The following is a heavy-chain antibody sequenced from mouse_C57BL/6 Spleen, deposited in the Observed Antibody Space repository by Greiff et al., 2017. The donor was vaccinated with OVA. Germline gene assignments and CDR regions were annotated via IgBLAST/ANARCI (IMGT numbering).Heavy chain of an antibody. CDR2: INPSNGGT. Sequence: QVQLKQPGTELVKPGASVKLSCKASGYTFTSYWMHWVKQRPGQGLEWIGNINPSNGGTNYNEKFKSKATLTVDKSSSTAYMQLSSLTSEDSAVYYCARSALYYSNFYYFDYWGQGTTLTVSS. D-gene: IGHD2-5*01. V-gene: IGHV1-53*01. CDR3: ARSALYYSNFYYFDY. J-gene: IGHJ2*01. CDR1: GYTFTSYW.